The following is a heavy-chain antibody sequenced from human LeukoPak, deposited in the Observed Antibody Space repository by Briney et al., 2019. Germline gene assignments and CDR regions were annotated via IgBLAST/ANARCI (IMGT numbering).Heavy chain of an antibody. CDR3: ASSTGRDFDY. V-gene: IGHV4-59*01. Sequence: SGTLSLTCTVSGGSISSYYWSWIRQPPGKGLEWIGYIYCSGSTNYNPSLKSRVTISVDTSKNQFSLKLSSVTAADTAVYYCASSTGRDFDYWGQGTLVTVSS. J-gene: IGHJ4*02. CDR1: GGSISSYY. D-gene: IGHD3-10*01. CDR2: IYCSGST.